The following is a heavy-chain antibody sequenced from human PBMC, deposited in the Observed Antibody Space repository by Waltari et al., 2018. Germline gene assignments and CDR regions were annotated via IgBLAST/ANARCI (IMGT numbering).Heavy chain of an antibody. CDR3: ARTSSVTIYDY. Sequence: EVQLVESGGGLVQPGGSLRLSCAASGFTFSSYNMNWVRQAPGKGLEWVSYISSSSSTIYYADSVKGRFTISRDNAKNSLYLQMNSLRAEDTAVYYCARTSSVTIYDYWGQGTLVTVSS. J-gene: IGHJ4*02. CDR2: ISSSSSTI. CDR1: GFTFSSYN. V-gene: IGHV3-48*04. D-gene: IGHD3-10*01.